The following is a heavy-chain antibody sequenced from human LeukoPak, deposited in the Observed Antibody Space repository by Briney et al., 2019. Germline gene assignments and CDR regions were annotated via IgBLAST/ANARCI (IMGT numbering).Heavy chain of an antibody. CDR3: AREFSGTSIAARVFDS. V-gene: IGHV4-4*07. Sequence: SETLSLTCTVSGGSITSYYWTYIRQPAGKGLEWIGRIHTSGSTNYNPSLRSRVTMSVDTSKNQFSLNLSSVTAADTAMYYCAREFSGTSIAARVFDSWGQGTLVTVSS. D-gene: IGHD6-6*01. CDR2: IHTSGST. CDR1: GGSITSYY. J-gene: IGHJ4*02.